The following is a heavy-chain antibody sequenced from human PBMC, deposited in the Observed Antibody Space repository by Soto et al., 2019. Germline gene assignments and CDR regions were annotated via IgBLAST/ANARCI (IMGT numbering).Heavy chain of an antibody. CDR1: RAFFSGFH. CDR3: ASMFYYYCSGPRDF. J-gene: IGHJ4*02. V-gene: IGHV4-34*01. Sequence: TGTLSLICAVYRAFFSGFHWSWIRQPPGKGLEWIGEIDHSGTSNYNPSLKSRVIISVDTSNNHLSLKVKSVTAADTAIYYCASMFYYYCSGPRDFRGQVTLVT. D-gene: IGHD3-22*01. CDR2: IDHSGTS.